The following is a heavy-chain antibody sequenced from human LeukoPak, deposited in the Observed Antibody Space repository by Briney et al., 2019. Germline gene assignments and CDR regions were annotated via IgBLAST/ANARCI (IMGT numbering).Heavy chain of an antibody. V-gene: IGHV4-4*07. D-gene: IGHD3-3*01. CDR2: IYTSGST. CDR3: ARGSPVFGVVTQFDY. Sequence: PSETLSLTCTVSGGSISSYYWSWIRQPAGKGLEWIGRIYTSGSTNYNPSLKSRVTISVDTSKNQFSLKLSSVTAADTAVYYCARGSPVFGVVTQFDYWGQGTLVTVSS. J-gene: IGHJ4*02. CDR1: GGSISSYY.